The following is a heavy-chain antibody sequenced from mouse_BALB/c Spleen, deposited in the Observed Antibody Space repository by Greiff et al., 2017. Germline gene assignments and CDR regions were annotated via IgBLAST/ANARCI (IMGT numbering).Heavy chain of an antibody. V-gene: IGHV1-4*02. Sequence: QVQLQQSAAELARPGASVKMSCKASGYTFTSYTMHWVKQRPGQGLEWIGYINPSSGYTEYNQKFKDKTTLTADKSSSTAYMQLSSLTSEDSAVYYCARWNRYDDAMDYWGQGTSVTVSS. CDR3: ARWNRYDDAMDY. CDR1: GYTFTSYT. D-gene: IGHD2-14*01. CDR2: INPSSGYT. J-gene: IGHJ4*01.